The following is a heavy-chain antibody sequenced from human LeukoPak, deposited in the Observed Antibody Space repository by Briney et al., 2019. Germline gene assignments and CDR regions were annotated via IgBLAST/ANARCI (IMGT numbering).Heavy chain of an antibody. D-gene: IGHD6-19*01. CDR1: GDSISNYY. CDR3: ARAEKAVTGTLDS. Sequence: SETLSLTCTVSGDSISNYYWSWIRQSPGKELEWIGYMYNRGSTIYNPSLKCRVTISTDTSKNQFSLRLTSVTAADTAVYYCARAEKAVTGTLDSWGQGTLITVSS. J-gene: IGHJ4*02. CDR2: MYNRGST. V-gene: IGHV4-59*01.